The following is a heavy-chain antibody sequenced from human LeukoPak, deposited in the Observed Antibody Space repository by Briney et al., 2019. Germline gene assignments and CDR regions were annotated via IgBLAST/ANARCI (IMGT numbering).Heavy chain of an antibody. CDR3: ARGTRDCSGGYCFWSSFDP. J-gene: IGHJ5*02. D-gene: IGHD2-15*01. V-gene: IGHV4-31*03. CDR2: IYYSGST. Sequence: SQTLSLTCTVSGGSISSGGYYWSWIRQHPGKGLEWVGYIYYSGSTFYNPSLKSRVTISVDTSNNQFSLKLSSVTAADTAVYYCARGTRDCSGGYCFWSSFDPWGQGTLVTVSS. CDR1: GGSISSGGYY.